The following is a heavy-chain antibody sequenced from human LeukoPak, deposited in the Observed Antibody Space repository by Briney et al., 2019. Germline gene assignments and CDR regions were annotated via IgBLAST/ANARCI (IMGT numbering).Heavy chain of an antibody. Sequence: ASVKVSCKASGGTFSSYAISWVRQAPGQGLERMGGIIPIFGTANYAQKFQGRVTITTDESTSTAYMELSSLRSEDTAVYYCARLVGATNLLDYWGQGTLVTVSS. CDR1: GGTFSSYA. V-gene: IGHV1-69*05. CDR3: ARLVGATNLLDY. CDR2: IIPIFGTA. J-gene: IGHJ4*02. D-gene: IGHD1-26*01.